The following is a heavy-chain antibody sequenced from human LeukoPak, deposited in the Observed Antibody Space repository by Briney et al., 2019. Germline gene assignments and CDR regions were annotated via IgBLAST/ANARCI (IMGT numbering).Heavy chain of an antibody. CDR3: AGGFRGASFDY. V-gene: IGHV3-7*03. Sequence: GGSLRLSCAASGFTFSNYWMSWVRQAPGKGLEWVGNIKQDGSEKYYVDSVKGRFTISRDNARNSLHLQMNSLRAEDTAVYYCAGGFRGASFDYWGQGTLVTVSS. CDR2: IKQDGSEK. CDR1: GFTFSNYW. J-gene: IGHJ4*02. D-gene: IGHD1-26*01.